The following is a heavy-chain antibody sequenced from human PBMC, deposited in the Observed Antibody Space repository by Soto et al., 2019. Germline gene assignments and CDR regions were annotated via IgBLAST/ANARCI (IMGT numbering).Heavy chain of an antibody. D-gene: IGHD3-10*01. CDR2: IRSKAYGGTT. V-gene: IGHV3-49*03. CDR1: GFTFGDYA. J-gene: IGHJ4*02. Sequence: PGGSLRLSCTASGFTFGDYAMSWFRQAPGKGLEWVGFIRSKAYGGTTEYAASVKGRFTISRDDSKSIAYLQMNSLKTEDTAVYYCTRDRNPLWSKRELFDYWGQGTLVTVSS. CDR3: TRDRNPLWSKRELFDY.